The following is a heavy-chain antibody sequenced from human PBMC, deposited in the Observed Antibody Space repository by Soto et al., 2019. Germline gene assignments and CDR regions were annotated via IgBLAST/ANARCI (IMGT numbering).Heavy chain of an antibody. V-gene: IGHV1-2*04. Sequence: QVQLVQSGAEVKKPGASVKVSCKASGYTFTGYYMHWVRQAPGQGLEWMGWINPNSGGTNYAQKFQGWVTRTRDASISTAYMGLRRVRSDDTAVYYCARQVWFGEGSWFGPWGQGALVTVSS. J-gene: IGHJ5*02. CDR2: INPNSGGT. CDR3: ARQVWFGEGSWFGP. D-gene: IGHD3-10*01. CDR1: GYTFTGYY.